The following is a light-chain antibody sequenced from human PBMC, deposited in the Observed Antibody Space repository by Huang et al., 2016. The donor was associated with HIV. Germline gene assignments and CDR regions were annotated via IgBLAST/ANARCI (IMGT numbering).Light chain of an antibody. J-gene: IGKJ4*01. Sequence: TQSPATLSVFPGDRATLSCRASENINSNLAWYQQRPGQSPRLLIYAASTRATGVHARFSGSVSGTEFTLTINSLQSKDIAVYYCQQYNKWPLSFGGGTKVEI. CDR3: QQYNKWPLS. V-gene: IGKV3-15*01. CDR1: ENINSN. CDR2: AAS.